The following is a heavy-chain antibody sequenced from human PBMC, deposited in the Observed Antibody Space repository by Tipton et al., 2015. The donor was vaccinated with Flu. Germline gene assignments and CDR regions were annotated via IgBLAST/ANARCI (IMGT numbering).Heavy chain of an antibody. Sequence: SLRLSCAASGFTFNTYWMGWVRQAPGKGLEWVANINQGGSEKYYVDSVKGRFTISRDNAKNSLHLQMNSLRAEDTAVYYCARTRGGYCTSSSCYADYFDYWGQGTLVTVSS. D-gene: IGHD2-2*01. V-gene: IGHV3-7*01. CDR1: GFTFNTYW. CDR2: INQGGSEK. J-gene: IGHJ4*02. CDR3: ARTRGGYCTSSSCYADYFDY.